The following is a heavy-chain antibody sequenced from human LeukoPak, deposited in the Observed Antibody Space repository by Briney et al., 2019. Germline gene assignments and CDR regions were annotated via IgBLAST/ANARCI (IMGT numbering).Heavy chain of an antibody. CDR1: GFTFSNAW. Sequence: GGSLRLSCAASGFTFSNAWMSWVRQAPGKGLEWVGRIKSKTDGGTTDYAAPVKGGFTISRDDSKNTLYLQMNSLKTEDTAVYYCTWGSGWYSGMDVWGQGTTVTVSS. CDR2: IKSKTDGGTT. D-gene: IGHD6-19*01. CDR3: TWGSGWYSGMDV. V-gene: IGHV3-15*01. J-gene: IGHJ6*02.